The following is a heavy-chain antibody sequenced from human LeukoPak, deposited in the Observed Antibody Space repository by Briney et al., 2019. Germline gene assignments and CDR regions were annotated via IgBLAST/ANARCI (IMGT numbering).Heavy chain of an antibody. V-gene: IGHV3-21*01. CDR1: GFTFSSCS. CDR3: ARDLRDIVVVPAAMFAD. CDR2: ISSSSSYI. Sequence: GGSLRLSCAASGFTFSSCSMNWVRQAPGKGLEWVSSISSSSSYIYYADSVKGRFTISRDNAKNSLYLQMNSLRAEDTAVYYCARDLRDIVVVPAAMFADWGQGTLVTVSS. J-gene: IGHJ4*02. D-gene: IGHD2-2*01.